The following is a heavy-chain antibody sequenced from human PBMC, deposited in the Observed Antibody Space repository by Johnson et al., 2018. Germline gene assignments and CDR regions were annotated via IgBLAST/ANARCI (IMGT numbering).Heavy chain of an antibody. J-gene: IGHJ3*02. CDR3: TRRLIMPPFYI. V-gene: IGHV3-72*01. CDR1: GFTFIDHY. CDR2: PKSKRYSYTT. Sequence: VQLVESGGGLVLPGGSLRLACAASGFTFIDHYMDWVRQVPGKRLEWVGRPKSKRYSYTTEYAASVRGRFTLSTADSNNSMVLQMNSLKPEATAVYYCTRRLIMPPFYIWGQGRMVTVSS. D-gene: IGHD2-2*01.